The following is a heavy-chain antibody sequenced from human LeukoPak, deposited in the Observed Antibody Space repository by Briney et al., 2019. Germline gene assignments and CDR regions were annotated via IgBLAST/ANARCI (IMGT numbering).Heavy chain of an antibody. J-gene: IGHJ3*02. CDR2: IIPIFGTA. V-gene: IGHV1-69*05. Sequence: SVKVSCKASGYTFTMYYIHWVRQAPGQGLEWMGGIIPIFGTANYAQKFQGRVTITTDESTSTAYMELSSLRSEDTAVYYCARGTGTASDAFDIWGQGTMVTVSS. CDR3: ARGTGTASDAFDI. CDR1: GYTFTMYY. D-gene: IGHD1-1*01.